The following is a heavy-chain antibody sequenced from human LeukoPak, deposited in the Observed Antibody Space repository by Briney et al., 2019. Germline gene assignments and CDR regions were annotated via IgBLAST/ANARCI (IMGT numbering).Heavy chain of an antibody. V-gene: IGHV3-23*01. J-gene: IGHJ4*02. Sequence: PGGSLRLSCAASGFTFSSYAMSWVRQAPGKGLEWVSAISGSGGSTYYADSVKGRFTISRDNSKNTLYLQMNSLRAEDTAVYYCAKDLWGSIVVVTATNFDYWGQGTLVTVSS. CDR2: ISGSGGST. CDR1: GFTFSSYA. D-gene: IGHD2-21*02. CDR3: AKDLWGSIVVVTATNFDY.